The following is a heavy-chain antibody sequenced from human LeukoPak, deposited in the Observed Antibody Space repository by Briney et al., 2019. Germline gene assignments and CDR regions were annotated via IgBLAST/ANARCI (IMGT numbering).Heavy chain of an antibody. D-gene: IGHD5-18*01. J-gene: IGHJ6*02. CDR2: IDPSDSYT. CDR3: ARHRDTIPADYYYGMDV. V-gene: IGHV5-10-1*01. CDR1: GFTFTSYW. Sequence: GESLKISCKGSGFTFTSYWISWVRQKPGKGLEWMGRIDPSDSYTNYSPSFQGHVTISADKSISTAYLQWSSLKASDTAIYYCARHRDTIPADYYYGMDVWGQGTTVTVSS.